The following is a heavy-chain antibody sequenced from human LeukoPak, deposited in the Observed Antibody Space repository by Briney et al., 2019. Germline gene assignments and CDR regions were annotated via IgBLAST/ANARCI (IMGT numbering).Heavy chain of an antibody. Sequence: GGSLRLSCAASGFIFSDYYMSWIRQAPGKGLEWVSYISGSSSYTKYADSVKGRFTISRDNAKNSLYLQMNSLRADDTAAYYCARGFYGGGDCYIVDAFDIWGQGKMVNVFS. CDR2: ISGSSSYT. J-gene: IGHJ3*02. V-gene: IGHV3-11*05. D-gene: IGHD2-21*02. CDR3: ARGFYGGGDCYIVDAFDI. CDR1: GFIFSDYY.